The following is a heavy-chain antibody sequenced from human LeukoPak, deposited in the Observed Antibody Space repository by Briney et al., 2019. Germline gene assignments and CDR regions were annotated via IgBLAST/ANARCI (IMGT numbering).Heavy chain of an antibody. V-gene: IGHV4-61*01. J-gene: IGHJ6*02. CDR1: GGSVSSGSYY. CDR3: ARDSLDSPTDYYYGMDV. CDR2: IYYSGST. D-gene: IGHD3/OR15-3a*01. Sequence: SETLSLTCTGSGGSVSSGSYYWSWIRQPPGKGLEWIGYIYYSGSTNYNPSLKSRVTISVDTSKNQFSLKLSSVTAADTAVYYCARDSLDSPTDYYYGMDVWGQGTTVTVSS.